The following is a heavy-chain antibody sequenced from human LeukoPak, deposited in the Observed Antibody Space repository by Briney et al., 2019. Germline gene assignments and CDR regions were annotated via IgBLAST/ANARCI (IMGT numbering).Heavy chain of an antibody. V-gene: IGHV1-46*01. Sequence: GASVKVSCKASGYTFTSYYMHWVRQAPGQGLEWMGIINPSGGSTSYAQKFQGRVTMTRDTSTSTVYMELSSLRSEDTAVYYCARVARVYQAFNWFDPWGQGTLVTVSS. CDR1: GYTFTSYY. J-gene: IGHJ5*02. D-gene: IGHD6-13*01. CDR2: INPSGGST. CDR3: ARVARVYQAFNWFDP.